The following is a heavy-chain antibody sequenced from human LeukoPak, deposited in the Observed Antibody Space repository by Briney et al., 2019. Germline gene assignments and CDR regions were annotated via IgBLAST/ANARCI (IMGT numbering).Heavy chain of an antibody. D-gene: IGHD4-17*01. CDR3: AREKTTVTEGYYFDY. CDR1: GFTFSSYG. V-gene: IGHV3-33*01. Sequence: GGSLRLSCAASGFTFSSYGMHWVRQAPGKGLEWVAVIWYDGSNKYYADSVKGRFTISRDNSKNTLYLQMNSLRAEDTAVYYCAREKTTVTEGYYFDYWGQGTLVTVSS. CDR2: IWYDGSNK. J-gene: IGHJ4*02.